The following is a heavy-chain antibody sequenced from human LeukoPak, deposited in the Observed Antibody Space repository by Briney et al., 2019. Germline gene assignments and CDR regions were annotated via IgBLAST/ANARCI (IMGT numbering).Heavy chain of an antibody. V-gene: IGHV3-7*01. CDR3: ARWDSGNYYGIGD. D-gene: IGHD1-26*01. CDR1: GFSLSAYW. J-gene: IGHJ4*02. CDR2: IKQDGSEE. Sequence: PGRSLRLSCAASGFSLSAYWMSWVRQAPGKGLEWVANIKQDGSEEYYVDSVKGRFTISRDNAKNSLYLQMNSLRAEDTAVYHCARWDSGNYYGIGDWGQGTLVTVSS.